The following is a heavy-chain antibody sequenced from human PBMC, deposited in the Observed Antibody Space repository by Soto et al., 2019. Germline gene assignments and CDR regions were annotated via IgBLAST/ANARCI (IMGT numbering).Heavy chain of an antibody. CDR1: GYTFTSYG. J-gene: IGHJ6*02. Sequence: ASVKVSCKASGYTFTSYGISWVRQAPGQGLEWMGWISAYNGNTNYAQKLQGRVTMTTDTSTSTAYMELRSLRSGDTAVYYCARVVRGVMTPLQAYYYGMDVWGQGTTVTVSS. V-gene: IGHV1-18*01. CDR2: ISAYNGNT. CDR3: ARVVRGVMTPLQAYYYGMDV. D-gene: IGHD3-10*02.